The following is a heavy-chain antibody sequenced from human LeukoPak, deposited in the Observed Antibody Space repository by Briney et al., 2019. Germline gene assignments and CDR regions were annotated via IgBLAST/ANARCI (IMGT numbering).Heavy chain of an antibody. CDR3: ARANYGSGLDYLDFEI. CDR1: GNTFISYY. V-gene: IGHV1-46*01. Sequence: GASVKVSCKASGNTFISYYMHWVRQAPGQGLEWMGIINPSGGSTSYAQKFQGRVTMTRDTSTSTVYMELSSLRSEDTAVYYCARANYGSGLDYLDFEIWGQGTMVAVSS. CDR2: INPSGGST. J-gene: IGHJ3*02. D-gene: IGHD3-10*01.